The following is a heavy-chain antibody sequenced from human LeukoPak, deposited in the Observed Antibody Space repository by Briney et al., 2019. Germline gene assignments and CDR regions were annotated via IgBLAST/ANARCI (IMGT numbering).Heavy chain of an antibody. CDR3: AKDSSPAPYSSGWYFDY. D-gene: IGHD6-19*01. J-gene: IGHJ4*02. CDR2: ISGSGGST. CDR1: GFTFSSYA. Sequence: PGGSLRLSCAASGFTFSSYAMSWVRQAPGKGLEWVSAISGSGGSTYYADSVKGRFTISRDNSKNTLYLQMNSLRAEDTAVYYCAKDSSPAPYSSGWYFDYWGQGTLVTVSS. V-gene: IGHV3-23*01.